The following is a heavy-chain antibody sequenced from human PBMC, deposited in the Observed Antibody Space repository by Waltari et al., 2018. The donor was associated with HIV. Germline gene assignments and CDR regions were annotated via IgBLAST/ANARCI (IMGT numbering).Heavy chain of an antibody. CDR1: GYSSSRGSY. V-gene: IGHV4-38-2*01. D-gene: IGHD3-9*01. J-gene: IGHJ3*02. CDR3: ARGNLVDCAFDI. Sequence: QVQLQESGPGLVKPSETLSLTCALSGYSSSRGSYWGWIRQPPGKGREWIGSICHSGTTFYNPSLESRVTISVDTSTNQFSLKLSSVTAADTAVHYCARGNLVDCAFDIWGQGTMVTVSS. CDR2: ICHSGTT.